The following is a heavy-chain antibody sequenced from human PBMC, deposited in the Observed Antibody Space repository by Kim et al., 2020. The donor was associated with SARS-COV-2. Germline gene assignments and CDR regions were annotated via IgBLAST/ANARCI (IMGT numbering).Heavy chain of an antibody. D-gene: IGHD2-21*02. J-gene: IGHJ4*02. V-gene: IGHV3-23*01. Sequence: ANSVKGRFTISRDNSKDTLYLQMNSLRAEDTAIYYCAKKTPMTGIGNYFDYWGQGTLVAVSS. CDR3: AKKTPMTGIGNYFDY.